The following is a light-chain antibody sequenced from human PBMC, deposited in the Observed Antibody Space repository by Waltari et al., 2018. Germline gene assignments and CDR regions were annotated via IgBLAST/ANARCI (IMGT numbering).Light chain of an antibody. V-gene: IGKV4-1*01. CDR2: CAS. J-gene: IGKJ1*01. Sequence: DIVMTQSPEPLAVSLGERATITCKSSQSVLHSSNNKNYFAWYQQKPGQPPKLLIYCASTRKPGHRDGYSASVSGIDLTLPLSILHALHVAIYWCQKLHSHLRWLGQGTK. CDR1: QSVLHSSNNKNY. CDR3: QKLHSHLRW.